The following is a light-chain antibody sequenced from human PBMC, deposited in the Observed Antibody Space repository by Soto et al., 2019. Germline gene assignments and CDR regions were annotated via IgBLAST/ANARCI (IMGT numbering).Light chain of an antibody. V-gene: IGKV3-20*01. CDR2: GAF. CDR1: QSITSNY. Sequence: ETVMTQSPATLSVSPGERATLSCRASQSITSNYLAWYQQKPGQAPRLLIYGAFRRATGIPDRFSGSGSGTDFTLTISRLEPEDFAVYYCQQYTGSPWTVGQGTKVDIK. J-gene: IGKJ1*01. CDR3: QQYTGSPWT.